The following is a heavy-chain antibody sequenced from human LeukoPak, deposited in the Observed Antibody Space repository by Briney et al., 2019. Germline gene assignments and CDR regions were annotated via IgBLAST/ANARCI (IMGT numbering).Heavy chain of an antibody. D-gene: IGHD4-23*01. CDR3: ARNPGGIGDY. V-gene: IGHV3-48*02. CDR2: ISGSSSST. Sequence: GGSLRLSCAASGFTFSIYSMNWVRQAPGKGLEWVSFISGSSSSTFYADSVKGRFAVSRDNAKNTLYLQMNSLRDEDTAVYYCARNPGGIGDYWGQGTLVTVSS. CDR1: GFTFSIYS. J-gene: IGHJ4*02.